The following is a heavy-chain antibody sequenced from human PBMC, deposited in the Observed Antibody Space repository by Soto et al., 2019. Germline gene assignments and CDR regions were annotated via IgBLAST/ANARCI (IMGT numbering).Heavy chain of an antibody. CDR2: IYYRSKWYN. J-gene: IGHJ4*02. CDR3: ARGGTTGSYYYDY. CDR1: GDSVSSNSAA. V-gene: IGHV6-1*01. D-gene: IGHD1-1*01. Sequence: QVQLQQSGPGLVKPSQTLSLTCAMSGDSVSSNSAAWNWIRQSPSRGLEWRGRIYYRSKWYNDYALSVKSRISINPDTSNNQFSLQLNSMTPEDTAVYYCARGGTTGSYYYDYWGQGTLVSVSS.